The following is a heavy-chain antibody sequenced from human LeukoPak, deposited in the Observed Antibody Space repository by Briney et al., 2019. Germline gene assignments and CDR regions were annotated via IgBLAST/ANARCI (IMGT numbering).Heavy chain of an antibody. J-gene: IGHJ4*02. CDR3: ARAWSGSYYNGFDY. D-gene: IGHD3-10*01. V-gene: IGHV3-21*01. CDR1: GFTFSSYS. CDR2: ISSSRSYI. Sequence: GGSLRLSCAASGFTFSSYSMNWVRQAPGKGLEWVSSISSSRSYIYYGDSVKGRFTISRDNAKNSLYLQMNSLRAEDTAVYYCARAWSGSYYNGFDYWGQGTLVTVSS.